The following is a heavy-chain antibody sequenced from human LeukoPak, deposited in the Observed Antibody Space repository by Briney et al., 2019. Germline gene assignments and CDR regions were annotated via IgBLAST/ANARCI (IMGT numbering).Heavy chain of an antibody. Sequence: EASVKVSCKASGYTFTSYYMHWVRQAPGQGREGMGIINASGGSTSYAQKFQGRVTMPRDTSTSTVYMELSSLRSEDTAVYYCARASDSSGYYAPQHYFDYWGQGTLVTVSS. CDR2: INASGGST. J-gene: IGHJ4*02. CDR1: GYTFTSYY. D-gene: IGHD3-22*01. V-gene: IGHV1-46*03. CDR3: ARASDSSGYYAPQHYFDY.